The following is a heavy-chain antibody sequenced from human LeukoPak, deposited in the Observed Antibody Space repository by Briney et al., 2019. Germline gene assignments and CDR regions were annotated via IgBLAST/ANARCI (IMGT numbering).Heavy chain of an antibody. CDR2: IFWNDET. Sequence: SGPTLVNPTQTLTLTCTFSGFSLSTGGVAVGWIRQPPGKALEWLTLIFWNDETRYSPSLRSRLTVTKDTSKNQVVLSMTNMDPVDTGTYYCAHVEFWNRPGPLESWGQGTLVTVSS. V-gene: IGHV2-5*01. J-gene: IGHJ4*02. CDR1: GFSLSTGGVA. D-gene: IGHD2/OR15-2a*01. CDR3: AHVEFWNRPGPLES.